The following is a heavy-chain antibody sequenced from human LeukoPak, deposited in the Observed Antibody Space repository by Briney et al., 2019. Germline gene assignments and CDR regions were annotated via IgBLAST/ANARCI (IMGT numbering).Heavy chain of an antibody. D-gene: IGHD3-22*01. CDR2: IFGDDDR. CDR3: AHSLGFYNGGGYPFDS. J-gene: IGHJ4*02. Sequence: SGPTLVKPTQTLTLTCTFSGFSLSTSGVGVGWIRQPPGKALEWLALIFGDDDRRYSPSLKSRLTIIKDTSKNQVVLRMTNMDPVDTGTYYCAHSLGFYNGGGYPFDSWGQGTLVTVSS. V-gene: IGHV2-5*02. CDR1: GFSLSTSGVG.